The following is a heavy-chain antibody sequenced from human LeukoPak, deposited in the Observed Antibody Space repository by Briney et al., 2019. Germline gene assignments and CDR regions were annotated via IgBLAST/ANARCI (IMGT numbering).Heavy chain of an antibody. CDR2: TYSSGST. J-gene: IGHJ1*01. CDR3: AKTYYSSSGSWD. V-gene: IGHV4-59*01. CDR1: GGSIRGYY. Sequence: SEALSLTCTVSGGSIRGYYCNWLRQPPGEGLEWIGFTYSSGSTAYNPSLKSRVTISLDTSKNQFSLRLNSVTAADTAVYYCAKTYYSSSGSWDWGQGTLVTVSS. D-gene: IGHD3-10*01.